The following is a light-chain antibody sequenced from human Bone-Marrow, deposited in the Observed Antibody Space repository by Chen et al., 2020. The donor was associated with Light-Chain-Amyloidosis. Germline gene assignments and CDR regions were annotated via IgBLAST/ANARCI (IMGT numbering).Light chain of an antibody. V-gene: IGLV3-21*02. CDR3: QVWDRSSDRPV. CDR1: NIGSTS. CDR2: DDS. J-gene: IGLJ3*02. Sequence: SYVLTQPSSVSVAPGQTAPLACGGNNIGSTSVHWYQQTQGQAPLLVVYDDSDRPSGIPERLSGSNSGNTATLTISRVEAGDEADYYCQVWDRSSDRPVFGGGTKLTVL.